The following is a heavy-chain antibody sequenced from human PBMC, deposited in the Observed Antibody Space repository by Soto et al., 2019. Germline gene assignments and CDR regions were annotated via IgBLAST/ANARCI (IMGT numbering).Heavy chain of an antibody. Sequence: SETLSLTCAVYGGSFSGYYWSWIRQPPGKGLEWIGEINHSGSTNYNPSLKSRVTISVDTSKNQFSLKLSSVTVADTAVYYCARDHAMITFGGVIDRYYYYYGMDVWGQGTTVTVSS. CDR3: ARDHAMITFGGVIDRYYYYYGMDV. CDR1: GGSFSGYY. D-gene: IGHD3-16*02. V-gene: IGHV4-34*01. J-gene: IGHJ6*02. CDR2: INHSGST.